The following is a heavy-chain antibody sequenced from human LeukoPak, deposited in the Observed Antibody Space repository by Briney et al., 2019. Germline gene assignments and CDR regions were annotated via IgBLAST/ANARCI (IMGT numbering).Heavy chain of an antibody. V-gene: IGHV1-69*13. D-gene: IGHD3-3*01. CDR3: ASIIIPRGGY. CDR2: IIPIFGTA. CDR1: GFTFDNYG. Sequence: SVKVSCKASGFTFDNYGLGWVRQAPGQGLEWMGGIIPIFGTANYAQKFQGRVTITADESTSTAYMELSSLRSEDTAVYYCASIIIPRGGYWGQGTLVTVSS. J-gene: IGHJ4*02.